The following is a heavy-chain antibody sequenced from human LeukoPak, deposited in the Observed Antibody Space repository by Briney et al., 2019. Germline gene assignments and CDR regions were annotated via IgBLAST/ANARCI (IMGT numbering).Heavy chain of an antibody. J-gene: IGHJ6*03. CDR2: VYPGDSDT. V-gene: IGHV5-51*01. Sequence: GESLKISWKGSGYSFTRYWIGWVRPMPGKGLEWVGIVYPGDSDTRYRPSFQGQVTTSADKSISTAYLQWSSLKASDTAMYYCARLIRFGELSRKHEPDYYYMDVWGKGTTVTISS. CDR1: GYSFTRYW. CDR3: ARLIRFGELSRKHEPDYYYMDV. D-gene: IGHD3-10*01.